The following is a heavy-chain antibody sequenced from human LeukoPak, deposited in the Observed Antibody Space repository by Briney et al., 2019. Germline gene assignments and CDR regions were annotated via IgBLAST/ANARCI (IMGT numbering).Heavy chain of an antibody. Sequence: GGSLRLSCAASGFTFNSFAMNWVRQAPGKGLEWGSRISGSDGTSHYADFVKGRFTISRDNSKNTLYLQTNSLRAEDTASYYCAKSLGVGGYTRYKGFDQWGQGTPVVVSS. CDR1: GFTFNSFA. CDR3: AKSLGVGGYTRYKGFDQ. V-gene: IGHV3-23*01. J-gene: IGHJ4*02. CDR2: ISGSDGTS. D-gene: IGHD3-16*02.